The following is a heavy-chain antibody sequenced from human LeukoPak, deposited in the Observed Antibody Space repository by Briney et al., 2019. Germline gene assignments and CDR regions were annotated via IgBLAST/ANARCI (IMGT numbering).Heavy chain of an antibody. D-gene: IGHD3-10*01. CDR1: GGTFSSYA. CDR3: ARDQRITMVRGVTRPDY. V-gene: IGHV1-69*13. J-gene: IGHJ4*02. CDR2: IIPIFGTA. Sequence: SVKVSCKASGGTFSSYAISWVRQAPGQGLEWMGGIIPIFGTANYAQKFQGRVTITADESTSTAYMELSRLRSDDTAVYYCARDQRITMVRGVTRPDYWGQGTLVTVSS.